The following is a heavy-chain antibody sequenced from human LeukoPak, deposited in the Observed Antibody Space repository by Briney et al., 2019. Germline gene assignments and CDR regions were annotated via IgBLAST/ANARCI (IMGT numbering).Heavy chain of an antibody. CDR1: GLSLSTSV. CDR2: ISYDGNSK. D-gene: IGHD3-22*01. J-gene: IGHJ4*02. CDR3: ARDPRPDYYDSSGFYPYFDR. Sequence: RRSLRLSCAASGLSLSTSVIHWVRQAPGKGLEWVAVISYDGNSKFYGDSVKGRFTISRDNSKNTLFLQMNSLRPDDTAVYYCARDPRPDYYDSSGFYPYFDRWGQGTLVTVSS. V-gene: IGHV3-30*03.